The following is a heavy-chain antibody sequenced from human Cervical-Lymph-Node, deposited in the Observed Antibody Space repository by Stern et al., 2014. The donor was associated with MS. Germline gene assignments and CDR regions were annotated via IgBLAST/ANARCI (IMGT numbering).Heavy chain of an antibody. Sequence: EVQLVESGGGLLQPGGSLRLSCAASGFTFSSYAMSWVRQAPGKGLEWVSTISGSGGSTYYADSVKGRFTISRDNSKNTLYLQMNSLRAEDTAVYYCARSRGDFWSGYYAQGGFAYWGQGTLVTVSS. CDR3: ARSRGDFWSGYYAQGGFAY. J-gene: IGHJ4*02. V-gene: IGHV3-23*04. CDR1: GFTFSSYA. CDR2: ISGSGGST. D-gene: IGHD3-3*01.